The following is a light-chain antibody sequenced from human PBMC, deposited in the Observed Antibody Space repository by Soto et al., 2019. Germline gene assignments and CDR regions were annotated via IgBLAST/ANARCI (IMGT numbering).Light chain of an antibody. CDR3: QHYAHNSPIT. CDR1: HSVTNK. CDR2: DAS. V-gene: IGKV3-15*01. Sequence: EIMMTQSPATLSVNKGERVSLSCWASHSVTNKLAWYQQRPGQPPRLLLYDASTRATGVPATFSGSGSGTDFTLTISRLEPEDFALYYCQHYAHNSPITFGQGTRLEI. J-gene: IGKJ5*01.